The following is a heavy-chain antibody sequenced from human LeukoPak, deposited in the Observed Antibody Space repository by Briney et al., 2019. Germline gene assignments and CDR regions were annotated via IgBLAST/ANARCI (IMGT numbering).Heavy chain of an antibody. CDR2: IYYSGST. CDR3: ARRYSSGWYFDY. CDR1: GGSIRSSSYY. J-gene: IGHJ4*02. V-gene: IGHV4-39*01. Sequence: SETLSLTCTVSGGSIRSSSYYWGWIRQPPGKGLEWIGSIYYSGSTYSNPSLKSRVTISVDTSKNQFSLKLSSVTAADTVVYYCARRYSSGWYFDYWGQGTLVTVSS. D-gene: IGHD6-19*01.